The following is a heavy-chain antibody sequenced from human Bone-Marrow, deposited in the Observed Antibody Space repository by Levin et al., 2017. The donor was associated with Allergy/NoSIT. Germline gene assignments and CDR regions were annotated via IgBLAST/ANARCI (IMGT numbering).Heavy chain of an antibody. J-gene: IGHJ4*02. V-gene: IGHV1-58*02. CDR1: GFTFRNSA. CDR2: IVVDSGNT. D-gene: IGHD2/OR15-2a*01. Sequence: ASVKVSCKASGFTFRNSAMQWVRQARGQGLEWIGGIVVDSGNTNFAQKFQDRVTIARDMSTNSAYMELRSLNSEDSAVYFCSASFLLWGQGTLVTVSA. CDR3: SASFLL.